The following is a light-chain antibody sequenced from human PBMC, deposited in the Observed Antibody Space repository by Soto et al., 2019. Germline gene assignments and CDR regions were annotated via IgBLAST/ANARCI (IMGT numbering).Light chain of an antibody. CDR1: SSDVGGYNY. V-gene: IGLV2-14*01. CDR3: SSYTSSSSYV. Sequence: QSALTQPASVSGSPGQSITISCTGTSSDVGGYNYVSWYQQLPGKAPKLMIYDVSNRPSGVSNRFSGSKSGNTASLTTSGLQAEDEADYYCSSYTSSSSYVFATGTKLTVL. CDR2: DVS. J-gene: IGLJ1*01.